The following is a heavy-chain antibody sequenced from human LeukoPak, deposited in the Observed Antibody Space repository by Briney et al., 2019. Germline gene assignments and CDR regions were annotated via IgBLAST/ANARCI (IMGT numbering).Heavy chain of an antibody. V-gene: IGHV4-61*08. CDR2: TFSTST. CDR1: GVSVTIGGYH. Sequence: SSENLSLTCTVSGVSVTIGGYHWSWIRQPPGKGLEWIGNTFSTSTLYNASLRSRVTILVDTSKNQFSLKLTSATAADTAIYYCARYKFHNYFDLWGQGTLVVVSS. D-gene: IGHD5-24*01. CDR3: ARYKFHNYFDL. J-gene: IGHJ5*02.